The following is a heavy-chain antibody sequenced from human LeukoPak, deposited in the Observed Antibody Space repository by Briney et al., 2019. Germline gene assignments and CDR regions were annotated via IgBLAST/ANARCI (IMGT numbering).Heavy chain of an antibody. CDR1: GFSLSTSGMC. CDR2: IDWDDDK. CDR3: ARIRLPSHAIAAAGVNAFDI. D-gene: IGHD6-13*01. V-gene: IGHV2-70*11. J-gene: IGHJ3*02. Sequence: SGPTLVNPTQTLTLTCTFSGFSLSTSGMCVSWIRQPPGKALEWVARIDWDDDKYYSTSLKTRLTISKDTSKNQVVLTMTNMHPVDTATYYCARIRLPSHAIAAAGVNAFDIWGQGTMVTVSS.